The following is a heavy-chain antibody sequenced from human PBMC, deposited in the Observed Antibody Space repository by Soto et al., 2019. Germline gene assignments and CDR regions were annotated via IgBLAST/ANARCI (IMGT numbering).Heavy chain of an antibody. Sequence: SETLSLTCTVSGGSISPYYWSWIRQPPGKGLEWVGYIYYGGSTSYNPSLKSRVTISLETSKSQFSLRLSSVTAADTAVYYCAKDSGYNYGYFRWFDPWGQGTLVTVSS. CDR2: IYYGGST. J-gene: IGHJ5*02. CDR3: AKDSGYNYGYFRWFDP. D-gene: IGHD5-18*01. V-gene: IGHV4-59*01. CDR1: GGSISPYY.